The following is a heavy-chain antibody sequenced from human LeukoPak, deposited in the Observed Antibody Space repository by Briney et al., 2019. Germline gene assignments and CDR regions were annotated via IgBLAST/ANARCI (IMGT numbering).Heavy chain of an antibody. V-gene: IGHV4-4*02. CDR3: ARDYDVLTAYPPTQLFDP. CDR1: GGSISSSNW. Sequence: SETLSLTCAVSGGSISSSNWWSWVRQPPGKGLEWIGEIYHSGSTNYNPSLKSRVTISVDTSKNQFSLKLSSVTAADTAVYYCARDYDVLTAYPPTQLFDPWGQGTLVTVSS. J-gene: IGHJ5*02. CDR2: IYHSGST. D-gene: IGHD3-9*01.